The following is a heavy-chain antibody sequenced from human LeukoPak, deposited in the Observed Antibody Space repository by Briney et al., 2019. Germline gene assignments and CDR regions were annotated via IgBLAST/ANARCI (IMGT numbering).Heavy chain of an antibody. D-gene: IGHD5-12*01. Sequence: ASVKVSCKASGYTFSGFYIHWVRQAPGQGLEWMGWINPNSGATNYAQKLQGRVTITRDTSIDTAYMQLSRLRSDDTAVYYCAKDRYGDYEAPFHYYMDAWGRGTTVTVSS. CDR1: GYTFSGFY. V-gene: IGHV1-2*02. CDR3: AKDRYGDYEAPFHYYMDA. CDR2: INPNSGAT. J-gene: IGHJ6*03.